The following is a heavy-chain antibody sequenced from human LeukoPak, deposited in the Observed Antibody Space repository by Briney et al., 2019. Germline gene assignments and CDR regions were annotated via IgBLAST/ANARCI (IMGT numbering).Heavy chain of an antibody. CDR3: ARRGWYSGYHFDY. Sequence: GRSLRLSCAASGFTFDDYAMHWVRQAPGKGLEWVSGISWNSGSIGYADSVKGRFTISRGNAKNSLYLQMNSLRAEDTALYYCARRGWYSGYHFDYWGQGTLVTVSS. CDR1: GFTFDDYA. V-gene: IGHV3-9*01. CDR2: ISWNSGSI. J-gene: IGHJ4*02. D-gene: IGHD5-12*01.